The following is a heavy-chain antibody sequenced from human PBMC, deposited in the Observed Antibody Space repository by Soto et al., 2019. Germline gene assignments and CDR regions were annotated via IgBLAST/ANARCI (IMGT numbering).Heavy chain of an antibody. CDR3: ARDFDYFDS. D-gene: IGHD3-3*01. J-gene: IGHJ4*02. CDR2: VYHTGRT. CDR1: GGSFKSGSYY. V-gene: IGHV4-61*01. Sequence: SETLSLTCTVSGGSFKSGSYYWSWIRQPPGKGLEWIGYVYHTGRTDYNPSLKSRVSISMDTSKNQFSLDLDSVTPAGTAVYFCARDFDYFDSWGRGTLVTVSS.